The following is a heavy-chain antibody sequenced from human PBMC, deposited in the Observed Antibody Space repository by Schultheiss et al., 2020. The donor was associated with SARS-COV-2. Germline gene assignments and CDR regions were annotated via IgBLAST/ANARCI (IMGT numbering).Heavy chain of an antibody. CDR2: IAYDATNK. CDR1: GFTFSSYG. D-gene: IGHD3-10*01. J-gene: IGHJ4*02. Sequence: GSLRLSCAASGFTFSSYGMHWVRQAPGKGLEWVAVIAYDATNKYYGDSVEGRFSVSRDNSKDTLFLQMHSLRHEDTAVYYCGKGWFGESIDHWGQGALVTVSS. V-gene: IGHV3-30*06. CDR3: GKGWFGESIDH.